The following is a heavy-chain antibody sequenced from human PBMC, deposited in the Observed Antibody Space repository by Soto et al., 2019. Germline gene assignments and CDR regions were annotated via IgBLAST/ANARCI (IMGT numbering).Heavy chain of an antibody. CDR1: GYTFTSYD. CDR3: ARGRGYDSLTGYQNWFDP. D-gene: IGHD3-9*01. CDR2: MNPNSGST. V-gene: IGHV1-8*01. Sequence: QVQLVQSGAEVKKPGASVKVSCKSSGYTFTSYDINWVRQATGQGLEWMGWMNPNSGSTGYAQKFRGRVTMTRNTSISTADMELSSLRSEDTAEYYCARGRGYDSLTGYQNWFDPWGQGTLVTVAA. J-gene: IGHJ5*02.